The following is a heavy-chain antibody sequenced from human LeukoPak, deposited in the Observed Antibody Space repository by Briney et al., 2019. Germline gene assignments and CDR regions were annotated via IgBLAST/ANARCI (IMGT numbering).Heavy chain of an antibody. CDR2: IYYSGIT. V-gene: IGHV4-39*01. Sequence: SETLSPTCTVSGGSISSSSYYWGWIRQPPGKGLEWIGIIYYSGITHYNPSLKSRVTILVDTSKNQFSLKLSSVTDADTAVYYCARVRRSLNWFDSWGQGTLVTVSS. J-gene: IGHJ5*01. CDR1: GGSISSSSYY. CDR3: ARVRRSLNWFDS. D-gene: IGHD3-3*01.